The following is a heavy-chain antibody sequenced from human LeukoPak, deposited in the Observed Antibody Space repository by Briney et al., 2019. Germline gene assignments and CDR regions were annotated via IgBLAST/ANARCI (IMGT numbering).Heavy chain of an antibody. CDR2: IYNSGST. J-gene: IGHJ5*02. CDR3: ARGEYQVLLFDP. CDR1: GGSISSGDYY. D-gene: IGHD2-2*01. V-gene: IGHV4-39*07. Sequence: SETLSLTCTVSGGSISSGDYYWSWIRQPPGKGLEWIGNIYNSGSTYYNPSLKSRVTISVDTSKNQFSLKLSSVTAADTAVYYCARGEYQVLLFDPWGQGTLVTVSS.